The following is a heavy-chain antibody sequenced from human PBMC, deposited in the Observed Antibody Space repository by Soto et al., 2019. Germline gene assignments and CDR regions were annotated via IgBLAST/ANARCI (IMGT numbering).Heavy chain of an antibody. CDR3: ARVPYDFWRGYPIEY. CDR1: GYTFTGYY. V-gene: IGHV1-2*02. CDR2: INPNSGGT. D-gene: IGHD3-3*01. J-gene: IGHJ4*02. Sequence: ASVKVSCKASGYTFTGYYMHWVRQAPGQGLEWMGWINPNSGGTNYAQKFQGRVTMTRDTSISTAYMELSRLRSDDTAVYYCARVPYDFWRGYPIEYWVQGTLVTVSS.